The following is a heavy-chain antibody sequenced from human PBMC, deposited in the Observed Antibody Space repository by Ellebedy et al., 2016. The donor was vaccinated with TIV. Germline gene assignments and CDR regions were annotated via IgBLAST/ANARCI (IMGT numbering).Heavy chain of an antibody. Sequence: GESLKISCAASGFTFSSYWMSWVRQAPGKGLEWVANIKQDGSEKYYVDSVKGRFTISRDNAKNSLYLQMNSLRAEDTAVYYCAREGCSGGSCYWYYFDYWGQGTLVTVSS. V-gene: IGHV3-7*01. CDR1: GFTFSSYW. J-gene: IGHJ4*02. CDR2: IKQDGSEK. CDR3: AREGCSGGSCYWYYFDY. D-gene: IGHD2-15*01.